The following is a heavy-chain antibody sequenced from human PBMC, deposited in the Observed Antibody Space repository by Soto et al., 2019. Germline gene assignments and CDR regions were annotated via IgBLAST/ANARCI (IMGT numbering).Heavy chain of an antibody. CDR3: TRNWLDAFDI. V-gene: IGHV7-4-1*01. J-gene: IGHJ3*02. CDR1: GYTFTSYA. D-gene: IGHD1-1*01. Sequence: ASVNVSCKASGYTFTSYAMNWVRQAPGQGLEWMGWINTNTGNPTYAQGFTGRFVFSLDTADSTEYLHICGLKAENAAVYYCTRNWLDAFDIWGRGTMVTVSS. CDR2: INTNTGNP.